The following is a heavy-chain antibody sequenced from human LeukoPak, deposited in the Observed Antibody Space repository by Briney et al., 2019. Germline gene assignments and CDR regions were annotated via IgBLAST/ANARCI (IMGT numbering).Heavy chain of an antibody. V-gene: IGHV3-74*01. J-gene: IGHJ6*02. CDR3: AREEGNYDFWSGYRAYYYYGMDV. CDR2: INSDGSST. D-gene: IGHD3-3*01. CDR1: GFTFSSYW. Sequence: GGSLRLSCAASGFTFSSYWMHWVRQAPGKGLVWVSRINSDGSSTSYADSVKGRFTISRDNAKNTLYLQMNSLRAEDTAVYYCAREEGNYDFWSGYRAYYYYGMDVRGQGTTVTVSS.